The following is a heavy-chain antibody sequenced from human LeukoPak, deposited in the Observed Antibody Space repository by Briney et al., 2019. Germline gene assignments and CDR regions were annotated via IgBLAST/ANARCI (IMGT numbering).Heavy chain of an antibody. V-gene: IGHV4-39*07. CDR3: VRAFDPLAFDI. J-gene: IGHJ3*02. D-gene: IGHD2/OR15-2a*01. CDR1: GGSISSTSYY. CDR2: IYYNGAT. Sequence: SETLSLTCTVSGGSISSTSYYWGWIRQPPGKGLEWIGTIYYNGATQYNPSLKSRATVSVDTSKNQFSLRLTSVTAADTAMYYCVRAFDPLAFDIWGQGTMVTVS.